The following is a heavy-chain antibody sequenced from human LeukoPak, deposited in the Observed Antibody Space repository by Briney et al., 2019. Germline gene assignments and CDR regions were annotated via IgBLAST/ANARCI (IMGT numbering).Heavy chain of an antibody. Sequence: SETLSLTCTVSGGSISSYYWSWIRQPPGKGLEWIGYIYYSGSTNYNPSLKSRVTISADTSKNQFSLKLSSVTAADTAVYYCARVKSYDYVWGSYRYGWFDPWGQGTLVTVSS. CDR1: GGSISSYY. CDR3: ARVKSYDYVWGSYRYGWFDP. J-gene: IGHJ5*02. V-gene: IGHV4-59*01. CDR2: IYYSGST. D-gene: IGHD3-16*02.